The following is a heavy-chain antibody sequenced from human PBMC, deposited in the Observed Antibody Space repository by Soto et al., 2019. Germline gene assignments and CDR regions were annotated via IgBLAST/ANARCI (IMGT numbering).Heavy chain of an antibody. CDR1: GFSLSTSGVG. CDR3: AHHHIVVVPAAPQWSWFDP. D-gene: IGHD2-2*01. J-gene: IGHJ5*02. Sequence: ESGPTLVNPTQTLTLTCTFSGFSLSTSGVGVGWIRQPPGKALEWLALIYWDDDKRYSPSLKSRLTITKDTSKNQVVLTMTNMDPVDTATYYCAHHHIVVVPAAPQWSWFDPWGQGTLVTVSS. CDR2: IYWDDDK. V-gene: IGHV2-5*02.